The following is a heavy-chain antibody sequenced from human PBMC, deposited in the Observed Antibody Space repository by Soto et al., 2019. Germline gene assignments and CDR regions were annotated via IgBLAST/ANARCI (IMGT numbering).Heavy chain of an antibody. V-gene: IGHV4-4*02. CDR2: IYHSGST. Sequence: TLSPTCAVSSGSITSSNWWRWVRQPPGKGLEWIGEIYHSGSTTYNPSLKSRVTISVDKSKNQFSLKLSSVTAADTAVYYCAKFPSGSSYFDYWGQGALVTVSS. CDR3: AKFPSGSSYFDY. D-gene: IGHD3-10*01. CDR1: SGSITSSNW. J-gene: IGHJ4*02.